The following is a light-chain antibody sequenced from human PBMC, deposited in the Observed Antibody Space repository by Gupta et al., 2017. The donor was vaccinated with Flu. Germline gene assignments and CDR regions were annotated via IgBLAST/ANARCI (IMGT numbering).Light chain of an antibody. Sequence: QSALTQPASVSGSPGQSITISCTGTSSDVGGYNYVSWYQQHPGKGRKLMIYGVSKRPSGVSSRFSGSKSGNTASLTISDRRADDEADYYCSSHTSDRSVVFGGGTKLTVL. CDR3: SSHTSDRSVV. J-gene: IGLJ2*01. V-gene: IGLV2-14*01. CDR1: SSDVGGYNY. CDR2: GVS.